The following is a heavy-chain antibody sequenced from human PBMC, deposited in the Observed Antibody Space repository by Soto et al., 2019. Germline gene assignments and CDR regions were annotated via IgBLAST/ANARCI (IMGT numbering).Heavy chain of an antibody. CDR2: IDPSDSYT. J-gene: IGHJ6*02. D-gene: IGHD2-2*01. CDR1: GYSFTSYW. V-gene: IGHV5-10-1*01. CDR3: ARQDCSSTSCYVVYYYYGMDV. Sequence: PGESLKISCKGSGYSFTSYWISWVRQMPGKGLEWMGRIDPSDSYTNYSPSFQGHVTISADKSISTAYLQWSSLKASDTAMYYCARQDCSSTSCYVVYYYYGMDVWGQGTTVTVSS.